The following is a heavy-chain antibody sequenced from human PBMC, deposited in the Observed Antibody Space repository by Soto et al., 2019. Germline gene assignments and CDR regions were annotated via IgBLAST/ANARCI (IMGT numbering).Heavy chain of an antibody. Sequence: SETLSLTCTVSGGSISSYYWGWFRQPPGKGLEWIGYIYYSGSTTYHPSLKSRVTISVDTSKNQFSLNLTSVTAADTAVYYGARLRGYYQALDQWGQGSLVTVSS. CDR2: IYYSGST. CDR1: GGSISSYY. CDR3: ARLRGYYQALDQ. D-gene: IGHD3-22*01. V-gene: IGHV4-59*08. J-gene: IGHJ4*02.